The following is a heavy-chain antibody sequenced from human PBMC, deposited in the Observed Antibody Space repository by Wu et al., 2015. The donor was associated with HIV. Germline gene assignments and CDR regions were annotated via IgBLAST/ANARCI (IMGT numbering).Heavy chain of an antibody. Sequence: QVQLVQSGAEVKKPGSSVKVSCKASGGTFSSYAISWVRQAPGQGLEWMGGIIPIFGTANYAQKFQGRVTITTDESTSTAYMELSSLRSEDTAVYYCARPKDRRYFDSNYYYGMDVWGQGTTVTVSS. J-gene: IGHJ6*02. V-gene: IGHV1-69*05. CDR2: IIPIFGTA. CDR3: ARPKDRRYFDSNYYYGMDV. D-gene: IGHD3-9*01. CDR1: GGTFSSYA.